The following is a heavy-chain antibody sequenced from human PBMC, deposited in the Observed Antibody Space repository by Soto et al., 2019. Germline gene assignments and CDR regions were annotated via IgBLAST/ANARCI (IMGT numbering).Heavy chain of an antibody. J-gene: IGHJ5*02. D-gene: IGHD3-10*01. V-gene: IGHV4-59*01. CDR2: IYYNGNT. CDR3: ARGGASSRWLDP. Sequence: SETLSLPCPFSGVSLMSYVWILLRQSPGKGLEWIGYIYYNGNTNYNPSLASRVTISVDTSKNHFSLKLNSVTVADTAVYYCARGGASSRWLDPWGQGTLVTFSS. CDR1: GVSLMSYV.